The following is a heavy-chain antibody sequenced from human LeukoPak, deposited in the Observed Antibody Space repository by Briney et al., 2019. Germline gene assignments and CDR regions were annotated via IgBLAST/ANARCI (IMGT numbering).Heavy chain of an antibody. J-gene: IGHJ4*02. Sequence: GGSLRLSCVASGFTFRPFGMYWVRQAPGRGLEWVSSISSSSSYIYYADSVKGRFTISRDNAKNSLYLQMNSLRAEDTAVYYCASHSRVAIAVALDYWGQGTLVTVSS. CDR2: ISSSSSYI. V-gene: IGHV3-21*01. CDR1: GFTFRPFG. D-gene: IGHD6-19*01. CDR3: ASHSRVAIAVALDY.